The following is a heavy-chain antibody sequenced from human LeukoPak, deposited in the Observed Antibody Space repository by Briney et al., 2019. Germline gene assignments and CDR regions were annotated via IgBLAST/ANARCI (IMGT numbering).Heavy chain of an antibody. CDR1: GGSFSGYY. D-gene: IGHD6-6*01. V-gene: IGHV4-34*01. CDR3: ARQQGQLGFDY. J-gene: IGHJ4*02. Sequence: PSETLSLTCAVYGGSFSGYYWSWIRQPPGKGLEWIGEINHSGSTNYNPSLKSRVTISVDTSKNQFSLKLSSVTAADTAVYYCARQQGQLGFDYWGQGTLVTVSS. CDR2: INHSGST.